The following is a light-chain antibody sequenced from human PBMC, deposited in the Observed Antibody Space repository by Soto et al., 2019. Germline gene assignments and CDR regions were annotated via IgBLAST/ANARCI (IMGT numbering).Light chain of an antibody. V-gene: IGKV1-9*01. J-gene: IGKJ4*01. CDR1: QGISSY. Sequence: IQFTPSPSSPSASVGDRGTITCRASQGISSYLGWYQQKPGKAPNLLIYDASTLHSGVPSRFSGGGSGTDFTLTISSLQPEDFATYYCQQVNVYPSTFGGGTKVDIK. CDR2: DAS. CDR3: QQVNVYPST.